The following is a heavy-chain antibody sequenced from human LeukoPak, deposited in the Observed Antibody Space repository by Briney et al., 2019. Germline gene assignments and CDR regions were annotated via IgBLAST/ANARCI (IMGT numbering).Heavy chain of an antibody. CDR3: ARDRIAVAGRFDP. D-gene: IGHD6-19*01. Sequence: ASVKVSCKASGGTFSSYAISWVRQAPGQGLEWMGGIIPIFGTANYAQKFQGRVTITADKSTSTAYMELSSLRSEDTAVYYCARDRIAVAGRFDPWGQGTLVTVSS. CDR2: IIPIFGTA. V-gene: IGHV1-69*06. J-gene: IGHJ5*02. CDR1: GGTFSSYA.